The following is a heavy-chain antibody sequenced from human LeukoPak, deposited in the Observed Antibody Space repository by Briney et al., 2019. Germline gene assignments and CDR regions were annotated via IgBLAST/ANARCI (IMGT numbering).Heavy chain of an antibody. CDR3: AKDPTRIAYCSSTSCHQPD. CDR2: ISGSGGST. J-gene: IGHJ4*02. V-gene: IGHV3-23*01. CDR1: GFTFSSYA. Sequence: GGSLRLSCAASGFTFSSYAMSWVRQAPGKGLEWVSAISGSGGSTYYADSVKGRFTISRDNSKNTLYLQMNSLRAEDTAVYYCAKDPTRIAYCSSTSCHQPDWGQGTLVTVSS. D-gene: IGHD2-2*01.